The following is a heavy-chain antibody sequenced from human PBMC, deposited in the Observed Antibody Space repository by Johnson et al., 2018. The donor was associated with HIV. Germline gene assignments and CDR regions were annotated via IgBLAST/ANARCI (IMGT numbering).Heavy chain of an antibody. D-gene: IGHD6-19*01. V-gene: IGHV3-23*04. CDR2: ISGSGGST. Sequence: VQLVESGGGLVQPGGSLRLSCAASGFTFSSYGMSWVRQAPGKGLEWVSVISGSGGSTYYADSVKGRFTISRDNSKNTLYLQMNSLRAEDTAVYYCAREMGWEDAFDIWGQGTMVTVSS. CDR1: GFTFSSYG. CDR3: AREMGWEDAFDI. J-gene: IGHJ3*02.